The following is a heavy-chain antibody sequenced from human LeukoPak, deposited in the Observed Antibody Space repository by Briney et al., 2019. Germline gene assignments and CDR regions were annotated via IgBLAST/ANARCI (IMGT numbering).Heavy chain of an antibody. V-gene: IGHV4-39*01. J-gene: IGHJ5*02. CDR2: IYYSGST. Sequence: SETLSLTCTVSGGSISGSSYYWGWIRQPPGKGLEWIGSIYYSGSTYYNPSLKSRVTISVDTSKNQFSLKLNSVTATDTAVYYCARHLTRYGIGYGWDPNWFDPWGQGTLVTVSS. CDR1: GGSISGSSYY. CDR3: ARHLTRYGIGYGWDPNWFDP. D-gene: IGHD5-18*01.